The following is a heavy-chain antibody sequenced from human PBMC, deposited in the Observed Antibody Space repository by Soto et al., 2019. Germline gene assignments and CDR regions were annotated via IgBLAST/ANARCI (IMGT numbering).Heavy chain of an antibody. Sequence: VGSLRLSCAASGFTFSSYAMSWVRQAPGKGLEWVSAISGSGGSTYYADSVKGRFTISRDNSKNTLYLQMNSLRAEDTAVYYCAKGSVAAARKYYFDYWGQGTLVTVSS. J-gene: IGHJ4*02. CDR1: GFTFSSYA. CDR3: AKGSVAAARKYYFDY. V-gene: IGHV3-23*01. CDR2: ISGSGGST. D-gene: IGHD6-13*01.